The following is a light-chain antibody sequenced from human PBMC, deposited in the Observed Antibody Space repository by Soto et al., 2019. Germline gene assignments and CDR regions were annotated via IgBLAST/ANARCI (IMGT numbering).Light chain of an antibody. V-gene: IGKV1-33*01. CDR1: QDITNY. CDR2: DAS. Sequence: DIQMTQSPSSLSASVGDRVTITCQASQDITNYLNWYQQKAGIAPKVLISDASNLETGVPPRFSGSGSGTEFTLTLSGLQTEDFAKYYGQQYDNLPLTFGPGTKVEIK. CDR3: QQYDNLPLT. J-gene: IGKJ3*01.